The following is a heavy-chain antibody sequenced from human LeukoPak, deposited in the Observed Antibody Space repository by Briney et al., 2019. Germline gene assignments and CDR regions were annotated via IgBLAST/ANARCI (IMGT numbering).Heavy chain of an antibody. CDR3: ARGTVSAVTNWFDX. J-gene: IGHJ5*02. V-gene: IGHV1-2*06. Sequence: ASVKVSCKASGYTFTGYYMHWVRQAPGQRLEWMGRINPNSGGTNYAQKFQCRVTMTRETSISTAYMELSRLRSDDTAVYYCARGTVSAVTNWFDXWGQGTLVTVX. CDR1: GYTFTGYY. CDR2: INPNSGGT. D-gene: IGHD4-23*01.